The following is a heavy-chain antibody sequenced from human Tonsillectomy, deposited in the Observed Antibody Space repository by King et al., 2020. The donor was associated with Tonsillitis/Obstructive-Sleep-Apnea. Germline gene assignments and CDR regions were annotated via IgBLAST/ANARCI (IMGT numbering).Heavy chain of an antibody. Sequence: VQLVESGGGLVQPGGSLRLSCAASGFTFSSYAMSWVRQAPGKGLEWVSAISGSGGSTYYADSVKGRFTISRDNSKNTLYLQMNSLRAEDTAVYYCAKVLDDFWGGYYTGIGFDYWGQGTLVTVSS. D-gene: IGHD3-3*01. CDR1: GFTFSSYA. CDR3: AKVLDDFWGGYYTGIGFDY. J-gene: IGHJ4*02. V-gene: IGHV3-23*04. CDR2: ISGSGGST.